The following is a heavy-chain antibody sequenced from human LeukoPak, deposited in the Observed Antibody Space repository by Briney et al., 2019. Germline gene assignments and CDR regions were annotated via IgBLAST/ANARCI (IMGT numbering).Heavy chain of an antibody. CDR1: GGSISSHY. CDR3: ARGFYYYYYYMDV. J-gene: IGHJ6*03. Sequence: SGTLSLTCTVSGGSISSHYWSRIRQPPGKGLEWIGYIYYSGSTNYNPSLKSRVTISVDTSKNQFSLKLSSVTAADTAVYYCARGFYYYYYYMDVWGKGTTVTVSS. CDR2: IYYSGST. V-gene: IGHV4-59*11.